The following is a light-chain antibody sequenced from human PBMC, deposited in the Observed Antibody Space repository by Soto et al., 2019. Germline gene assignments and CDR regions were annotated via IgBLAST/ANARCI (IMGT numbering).Light chain of an antibody. V-gene: IGKV3-20*01. CDR2: GAS. J-gene: IGKJ2*01. Sequence: EIVLTQSPGTLSLSPGERATLSCRASQSVSSSYLAWYQQKPGQTPRLLIYGASSRATGIPDRFSGSGSGTDFTLTISRLEPEDVAVYYCQQFGNSPYTLGQGTKLDIK. CDR3: QQFGNSPYT. CDR1: QSVSSSY.